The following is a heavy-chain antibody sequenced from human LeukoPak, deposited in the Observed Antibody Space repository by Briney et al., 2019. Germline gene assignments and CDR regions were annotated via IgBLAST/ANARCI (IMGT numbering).Heavy chain of an antibody. CDR3: ARDRYYAPFDY. D-gene: IGHD2-2*01. Sequence: PGGSLRLSCAASGFTVSSNYMSWVRQAPGKGLEWVSVIYSGGSTYYADSVKGRFTISRDNSKNTLYLQMNSLRAEDTAVYYCARDRYYAPFDYWGQGTLVTVSS. V-gene: IGHV3-66*01. CDR1: GFTVSSNY. CDR2: IYSGGST. J-gene: IGHJ4*02.